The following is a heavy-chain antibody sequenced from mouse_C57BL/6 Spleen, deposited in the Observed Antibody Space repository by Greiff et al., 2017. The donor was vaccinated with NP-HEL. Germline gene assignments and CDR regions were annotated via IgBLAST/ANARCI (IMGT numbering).Heavy chain of an antibody. Sequence: VQLQQSGAELVRPGASVKLSCKASGYTFTSYWMDWVKQRPGQGLEWIGNIYPSDSETHYNQKFKDKATLTVDKSSSTAYMQLSSLTSEDSAVYYCASGSNYLNWYFDVWGTGTTVTVSS. D-gene: IGHD2-5*01. V-gene: IGHV1-61*01. J-gene: IGHJ1*03. CDR2: IYPSDSET. CDR1: GYTFTSYW. CDR3: ASGSNYLNWYFDV.